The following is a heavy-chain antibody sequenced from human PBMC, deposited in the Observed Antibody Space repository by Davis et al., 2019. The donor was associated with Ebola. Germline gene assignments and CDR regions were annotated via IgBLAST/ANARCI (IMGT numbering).Heavy chain of an antibody. CDR3: ARIGDIAAAGTLIYYYYGMDV. CDR2: IFSNDEK. J-gene: IGHJ6*02. D-gene: IGHD6-13*01. Sequence: SGPTLVKPTETLTLTCTVSGFSLSNARMGVSWIRQPPGKALEWLAHIFSNDEKSYSTSLKSRLTISKDTSKSQVVLTMTNMDPVDTATYYCARIGDIAAAGTLIYYYYGMDVWGQGTTVTVSS. CDR1: GFSLSNARMG. V-gene: IGHV2-26*01.